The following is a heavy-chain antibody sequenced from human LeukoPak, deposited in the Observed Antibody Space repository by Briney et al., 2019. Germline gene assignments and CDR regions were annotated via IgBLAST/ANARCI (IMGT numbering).Heavy chain of an antibody. CDR2: IYSGGTT. J-gene: IGHJ3*02. CDR1: GFTVSSNY. V-gene: IGHV3-53*01. D-gene: IGHD1-26*01. CDR3: AREIVGATGDAFDI. Sequence: GGSLRLSCAASGFTVSSNYMSWVRQAPGKGLEWVSVIYSGGTTYYADSVKGRFTISGDNSNNTLYLQMNSLRAEDTAVYYCAREIVGATGDAFDIWGQGTMVTVSS.